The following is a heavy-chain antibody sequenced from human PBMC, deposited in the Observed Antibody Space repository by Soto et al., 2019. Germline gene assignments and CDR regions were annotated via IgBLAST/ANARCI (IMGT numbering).Heavy chain of an antibody. J-gene: IGHJ3*01. CDR2: VNHSGST. V-gene: IGHV4-34*01. Sequence: QVQLQQWGAGLLKPSETLSLTCAVYGGSFSGYYWSWIRQPPGKGLEWIGEVNHSGSTTYNSSLKSRFTISVDTASNQFPLRLTSATAADTAVYFCAGTVPTYCFDVWGQGTLVIVSS. D-gene: IGHD2-8*02. CDR3: AGTVPTYCFDV. CDR1: GGSFSGYY.